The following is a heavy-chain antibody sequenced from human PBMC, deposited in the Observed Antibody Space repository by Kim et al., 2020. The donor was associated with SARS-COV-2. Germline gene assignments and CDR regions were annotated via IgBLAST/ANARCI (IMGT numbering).Heavy chain of an antibody. D-gene: IGHD5-18*01. CDR2: ISWNSGSI. J-gene: IGHJ6*02. CDR1: GFTFDEYS. Sequence: GGSLRLSCAASGFTFDEYSMHWVRQAPGKGLEWVSRISWNSGSIGYADSVKGRFTISRDNAKSSVYLQMNSLRPEDTALYYCTKEGGRWIQPDVYQHYYAMGVWGHGTTVTVSS. V-gene: IGHV3-9*01. CDR3: TKEGGRWIQPDVYQHYYAMGV.